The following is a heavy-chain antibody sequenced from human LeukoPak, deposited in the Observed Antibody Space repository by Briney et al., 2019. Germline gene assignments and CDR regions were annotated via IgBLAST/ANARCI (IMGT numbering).Heavy chain of an antibody. CDR3: ARVGDGYEYYFDY. CDR2: ISGSGGST. J-gene: IGHJ4*02. D-gene: IGHD5-24*01. Sequence: GGSLRLSCAASGFTFSSYAMSWVRQAPGKGLEWVSAISGSGGSTYYADSVKGRFTISRDNAKNSLYLQMNSLRAEDTAVFYCARVGDGYEYYFDYWGQGTLVTVSS. CDR1: GFTFSSYA. V-gene: IGHV3-23*01.